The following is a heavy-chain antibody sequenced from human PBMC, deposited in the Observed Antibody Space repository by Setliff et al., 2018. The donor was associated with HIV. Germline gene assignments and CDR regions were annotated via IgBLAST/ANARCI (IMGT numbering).Heavy chain of an antibody. V-gene: IGHV3-30*02. Sequence: GESLKISCAASGFSFSTYGMHWVRQAPGKGLEGVAVIWHDESNENYADSVKGRFTISRDNSKNTLYLQMSSLRVDDTAVYYCVKEAYSNTWNYYYYYIDVWGKGTTVTVSS. CDR3: VKEAYSNTWNYYYYYIDV. CDR2: IWHDESNE. CDR1: GFSFSTYG. J-gene: IGHJ6*03. D-gene: IGHD6-13*01.